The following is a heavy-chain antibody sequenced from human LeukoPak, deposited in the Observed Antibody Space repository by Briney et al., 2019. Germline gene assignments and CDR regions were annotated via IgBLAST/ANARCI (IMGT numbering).Heavy chain of an antibody. D-gene: IGHD6-19*01. CDR2: ISYDGSSK. Sequence: PGRSLRLSCAASGFTFSSYAMHWVRQAPGKGLEWVAVISYDGSSKYYADSVKGRFTISRDNSKNTLYLQMNSLRAEDTAVYYCARADVSRSGWLGYFDYWGQGTLVTVSS. J-gene: IGHJ4*02. CDR1: GFTFSSYA. CDR3: ARADVSRSGWLGYFDY. V-gene: IGHV3-30*01.